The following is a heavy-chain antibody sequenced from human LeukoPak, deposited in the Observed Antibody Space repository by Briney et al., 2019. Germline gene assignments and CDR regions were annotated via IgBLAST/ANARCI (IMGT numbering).Heavy chain of an antibody. CDR3: AKDLRLVGGRGFDY. Sequence: GRSLRLSCAASGFTFSSYGMHWVRQAPGKGLEWVAVISYDGSNKYYADSVKGRFTISRDNSKNTLYLQVNSLRAEDTAVYYCAKDLRLVGGRGFDYWGQGTLVTVSS. D-gene: IGHD3-16*01. V-gene: IGHV3-30*18. CDR2: ISYDGSNK. J-gene: IGHJ4*02. CDR1: GFTFSSYG.